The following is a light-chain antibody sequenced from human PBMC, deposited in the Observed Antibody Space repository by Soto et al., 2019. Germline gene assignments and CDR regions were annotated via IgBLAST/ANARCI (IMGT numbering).Light chain of an antibody. Sequence: QSVRAQPPSASGSPGQSVTISCTVTSSDVGGYNYVSWYQQQPGKAPKLIIAEVSKRPSGGPDRFSGSKSGNTASLTVSGLQAEDEADSYCTSHAGSNNYVFGTGTKVTVL. CDR1: SSDVGGYNY. V-gene: IGLV2-8*01. CDR2: EVS. CDR3: TSHAGSNNYV. J-gene: IGLJ1*01.